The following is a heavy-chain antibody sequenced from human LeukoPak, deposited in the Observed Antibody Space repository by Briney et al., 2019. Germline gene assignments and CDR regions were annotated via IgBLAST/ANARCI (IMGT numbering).Heavy chain of an antibody. CDR2: ANKEGTEK. D-gene: IGHD2-21*02. J-gene: IGHJ4*02. Sequence: GGSLRLSCAASGFNFSDSRMTWVRQAPGTGLEWVANANKEGTEKHFLDSVEGRFTISRDNAKKSLYLQMSSLRPEDTAVYFCVRGDWYFESWGQGTLVTVSS. V-gene: IGHV3-7*04. CDR1: GFNFSDSR. CDR3: VRGDWYFES.